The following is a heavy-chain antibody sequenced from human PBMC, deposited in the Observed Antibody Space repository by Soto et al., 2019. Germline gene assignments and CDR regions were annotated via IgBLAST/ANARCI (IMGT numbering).Heavy chain of an antibody. Sequence: QVHLVKSGAEVRQPASSVKVSCKTSGGTFSNYAISWVPQAPGQGIEWMGGIVPIVDTSTYAQKFQGRVTITADESTSTVYMELSSLRSDDTAVYYCVRVVAIPGYPDNWGQGTLVTVSS. CDR3: VRVVAIPGYPDN. V-gene: IGHV1-69*12. D-gene: IGHD5-12*01. J-gene: IGHJ4*02. CDR1: GGTFSNYA. CDR2: IVPIVDTS.